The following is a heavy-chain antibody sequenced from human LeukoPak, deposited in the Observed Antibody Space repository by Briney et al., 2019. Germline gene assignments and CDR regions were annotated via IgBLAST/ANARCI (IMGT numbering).Heavy chain of an antibody. Sequence: PGGSLRLSCAASGFTFSDYYMSWIRRAPGKGLEWVSYISSSSTYTNYADSVKGRFTISRDNDKNSLYLQMNSLRAEDTAVYYCARYGSGSYYKFDYWGQGTLVTVSS. CDR2: ISSSSTYT. CDR3: ARYGSGSYYKFDY. CDR1: GFTFSDYY. D-gene: IGHD3-10*01. J-gene: IGHJ4*02. V-gene: IGHV3-11*03.